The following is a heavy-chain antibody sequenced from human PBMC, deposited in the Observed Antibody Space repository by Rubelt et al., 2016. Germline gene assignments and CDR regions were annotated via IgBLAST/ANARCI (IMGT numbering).Heavy chain of an antibody. CDR1: GFTFSNHS. CDR2: ISGGSTAI. D-gene: IGHD6-13*01. Sequence: EVQMLESGGGLIQPGGSLRLSCAASGFTFSNHSMNWVRQAPGKGLEWVSYISGGSTAIYYADSVKGRFTIARDTGKNALDLTMNGLGDEDTAVYYCARGSYTSSRLDYWGQGTLVTVSS. CDR3: ARGSYTSSRLDY. V-gene: IGHV3-48*02. J-gene: IGHJ4*02.